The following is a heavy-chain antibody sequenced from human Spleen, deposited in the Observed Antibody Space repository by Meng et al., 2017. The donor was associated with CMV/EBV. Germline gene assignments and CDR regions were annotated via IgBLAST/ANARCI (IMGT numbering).Heavy chain of an antibody. CDR3: ARGGYAVRNPVAY. Sequence: ASVKVSCKASGYTFTGYYMHWVRQAPGQGLEWMGWINPNSGGTNYAQKFQGRVTMSSDTSISTAYMELNRLKSDDTAVYYCARGGYAVRNPVAYWGQGTLVTVSS. CDR1: GYTFTGYY. V-gene: IGHV1-2*02. J-gene: IGHJ4*02. D-gene: IGHD2-2*01. CDR2: INPNSGGT.